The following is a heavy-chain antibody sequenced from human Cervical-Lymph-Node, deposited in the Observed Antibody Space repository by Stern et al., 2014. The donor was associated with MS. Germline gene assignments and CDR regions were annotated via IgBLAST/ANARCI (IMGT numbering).Heavy chain of an antibody. J-gene: IGHJ4*02. CDR1: GYTFTNYY. CDR3: TRAVGGVGRE. D-gene: IGHD3-16*01. V-gene: IGHV1-46*01. Sequence: QVHLVESGPEVKKPGASVMVSYKTSGYTFTNYYIHWVRQAPGQGLEWMGIINPNGSVTASAQKFQGRLTMTRDTSTTTVYMRLITLTSEDTAMYYCTRAVGGVGREWGQGTLVFVSS. CDR2: INPNGSVT.